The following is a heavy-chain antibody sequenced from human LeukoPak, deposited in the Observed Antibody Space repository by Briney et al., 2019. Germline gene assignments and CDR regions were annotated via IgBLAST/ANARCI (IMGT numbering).Heavy chain of an antibody. J-gene: IGHJ4*02. V-gene: IGHV3-23*01. CDR3: AKGSMGGWLVTYRYFEN. D-gene: IGHD6-19*01. Sequence: GGSLSLLCAASGFAFSSFDMPGVRQAPGKGREWVSGLSGIQYNKYYADSVKGRFTISRDNSKNTLYLQMDSLRDDDTAVYYCAKGSMGGWLVTYRYFENWGQGTLVTVSS. CDR1: GFAFSSFD. CDR2: LSGIQYNK.